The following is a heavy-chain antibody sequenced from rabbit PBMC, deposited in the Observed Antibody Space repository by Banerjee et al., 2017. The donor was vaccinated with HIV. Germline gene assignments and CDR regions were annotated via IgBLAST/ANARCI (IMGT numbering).Heavy chain of an antibody. J-gene: IGHJ6*01. CDR2: IFTGSSGST. V-gene: IGHV1S40*01. CDR1: GFDFSSNT. Sequence: QSLEESGGDLVKPGASLTLTCTASGFDFSSNTMCWVRQAPGKGLEWIGCIFTGSSGSTYHASWAKGRFTISKTSSTTVTLQATSLTAADTATYFCARGYYTYGYTTYGYDPDLWGPGTLVTVS. CDR3: ARGYYTYGYTTYGYDPDL. D-gene: IGHD6-1*01.